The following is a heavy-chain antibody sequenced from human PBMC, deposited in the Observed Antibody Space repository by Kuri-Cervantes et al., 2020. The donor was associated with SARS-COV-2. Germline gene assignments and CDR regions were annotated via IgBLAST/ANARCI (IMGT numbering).Heavy chain of an antibody. J-gene: IGHJ5*02. CDR3: ARDERYCSGGSCYSEAGNWFDP. V-gene: IGHV3-11*04. D-gene: IGHD2-15*01. CDR2: ISSSGSTI. Sequence: GGSLRLSCAASGFTFSDYYMSWIRQAPGKGLEWVSYISSSGSTIYYADSVKGRFTISRDNAKNSLYLQMNSLRAEDTAVYYCARDERYCSGGSCYSEAGNWFDPWGQGTLVTVSS. CDR1: GFTFSDYY.